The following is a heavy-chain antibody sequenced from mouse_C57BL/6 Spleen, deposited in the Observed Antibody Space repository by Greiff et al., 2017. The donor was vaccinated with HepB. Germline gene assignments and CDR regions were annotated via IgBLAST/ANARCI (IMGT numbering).Heavy chain of an antibody. CDR1: GYAFSSSW. V-gene: IGHV1-82*01. D-gene: IGHD3-2*02. Sequence: QVQLQQSGPELVKPGASVKISCKASGYAFSSSWMNWVKQRPGKGLEWIGRIYPGDGDTNYTGKFKGKATLTADKSSSTGYMQLSSLTSEDSAVYFCARGSSGSSWFAYWGQGTLVTVSA. J-gene: IGHJ3*01. CDR2: IYPGDGDT. CDR3: ARGSSGSSWFAY.